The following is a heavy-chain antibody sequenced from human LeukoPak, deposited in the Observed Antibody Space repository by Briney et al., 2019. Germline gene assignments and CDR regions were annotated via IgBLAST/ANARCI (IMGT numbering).Heavy chain of an antibody. D-gene: IGHD3-22*01. CDR2: INPNSGGT. V-gene: IGHV1-2*04. CDR1: GYTFTDYY. J-gene: IGHJ4*02. Sequence: ASVKVSCKASGYTFTDYYMQWERQAPGQGLEWMGWINPNSGGTHYVQRFQGWVTMTRDTSISTAYMELSRLTSDDTAVYYCARGGPYYDSSRANDLNYWGQGTLVTVSS. CDR3: ARGGPYYDSSRANDLNY.